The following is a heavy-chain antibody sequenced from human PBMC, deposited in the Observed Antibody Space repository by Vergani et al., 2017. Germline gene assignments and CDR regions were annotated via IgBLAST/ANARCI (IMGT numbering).Heavy chain of an antibody. D-gene: IGHD1-14*01. CDR1: GGSVSSGSYY. J-gene: IGHJ4*02. CDR3: ASVAVPRASKPEPPLYYFDY. Sequence: QVQLQESGPGLVKPSETLSLTCTVSGGSVSSGSYYWSWIRQPPGQGLEWIGYIYYSGSTNYNPSLKSRVTISVDTSTTQFSLKLRSVPSADPAVYYCASVAVPRASKPEPPLYYFDYWGQGTLVTVSS. V-gene: IGHV4-61*01. CDR2: IYYSGST.